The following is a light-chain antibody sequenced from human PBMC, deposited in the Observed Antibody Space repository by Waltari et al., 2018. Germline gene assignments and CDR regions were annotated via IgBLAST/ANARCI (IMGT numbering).Light chain of an antibody. J-gene: IGKJ1*01. CDR1: QSVGRS. V-gene: IGKV3-20*01. CDR3: QHYVRLPAT. Sequence: EIVFTQSPGTLSLSPGARATLSCRASQSVGRSLAWYQQIPGQAPRLLIFGASSRATGIPDRFSGSGSGTDFSLTISRLEPEDFAVYFCQHYVRLPATFGQGTKVAI. CDR2: GAS.